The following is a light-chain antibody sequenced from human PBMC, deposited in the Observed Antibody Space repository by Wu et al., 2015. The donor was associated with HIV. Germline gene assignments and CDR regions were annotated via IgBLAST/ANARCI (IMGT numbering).Light chain of an antibody. J-gene: IGKJ3*01. Sequence: DIQMTQSPSSLSASVGDRVTITCRASQSIDHYLNWYQKKPGKAPELLIYATSNLQSGVPSRFSGTRSGTHFTLTISSLQREDSATYYCQQSYNTPFTFGPGTKVDIK. V-gene: IGKV1-39*01. CDR3: QQSYNTPFT. CDR1: QSIDHY. CDR2: ATS.